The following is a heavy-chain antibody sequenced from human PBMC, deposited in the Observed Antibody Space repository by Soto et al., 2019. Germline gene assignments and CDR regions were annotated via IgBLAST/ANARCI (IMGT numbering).Heavy chain of an antibody. J-gene: IGHJ1*01. CDR2: IYYSGST. CDR3: ARYQQYFQH. V-gene: IGHV4-59*08. Sequence: QVQLQESGPGLVKPSETLSLTCTVSGGSISSYCWSWIRQPPGKGLEWIGYIYYSGSTNYNPSLKSRVTISVDTSKNQFSLKLSSVTAADTAVYYCARYQQYFQHWGQGTLVTVAS. CDR1: GGSISSYC.